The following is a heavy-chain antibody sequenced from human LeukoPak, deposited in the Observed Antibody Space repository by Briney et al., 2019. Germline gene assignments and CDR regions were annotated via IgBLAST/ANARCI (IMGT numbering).Heavy chain of an antibody. J-gene: IGHJ5*02. V-gene: IGHV4-4*09. CDR1: GGSISSYY. CDR2: TYTSGST. CDR3: ARDDITTAGLFDP. Sequence: SETLSLTCTVSGGSISSYYWSWIRQPPGKGLEWIGYTYTSGSTNYNPSLKSRVTISVDTSKNQFSLKLSSVTAADTAVYYCARDDITTAGLFDPWGQGTLVTVSS. D-gene: IGHD6-13*01.